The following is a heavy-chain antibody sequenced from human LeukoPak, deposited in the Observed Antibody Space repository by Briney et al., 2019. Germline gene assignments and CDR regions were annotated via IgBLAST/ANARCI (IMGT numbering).Heavy chain of an antibody. J-gene: IGHJ4*02. CDR1: GFTFNTNA. CDR3: AKCGNSGCHLIDY. Sequence: GGSLRLSCAASGFTFNTNAMSWVRQAPGKGLEWVSAISGRTGGTYYAGSVKGRLTISRDNSKSTLYLQMGSLRAEDTAVYYCAKCGNSGCHLIDYWGQGTLVTVSS. D-gene: IGHD5-12*01. V-gene: IGHV3-23*01. CDR2: ISGRTGGT.